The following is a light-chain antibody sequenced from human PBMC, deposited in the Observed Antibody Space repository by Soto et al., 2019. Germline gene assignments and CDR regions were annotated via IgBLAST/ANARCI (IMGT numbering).Light chain of an antibody. Sequence: QSALAQPPSASGSPGQSVTISCTGTSSDVGGYNFVSWYQQHPGKAPKLMIYEVSKRPSGVPDRFSGSKSGNTASLTVSGLQAEDEAYYYCSSYAGIKNLVFGGGTKVTVL. CDR3: SSYAGIKNLV. CDR1: SSDVGGYNF. J-gene: IGLJ2*01. V-gene: IGLV2-8*01. CDR2: EVS.